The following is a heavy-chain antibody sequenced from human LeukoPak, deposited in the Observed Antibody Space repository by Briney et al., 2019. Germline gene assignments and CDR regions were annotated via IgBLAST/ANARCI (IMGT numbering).Heavy chain of an antibody. V-gene: IGHV3-30*04. J-gene: IGHJ3*02. D-gene: IGHD3-10*01. CDR3: ARDRGIRDTFDI. CDR1: GFTFSSFA. CDR2: ISYDGSEK. Sequence: PGGSLRLSCAASGFTFSSFAMQWVRQAPGKGLGWVSHISYDGSEKNYAGSVKGRFIISRDNSKNTVYLQLNSLRAEDTAVYYCARDRGIRDTFDIWGQGTMVTVSS.